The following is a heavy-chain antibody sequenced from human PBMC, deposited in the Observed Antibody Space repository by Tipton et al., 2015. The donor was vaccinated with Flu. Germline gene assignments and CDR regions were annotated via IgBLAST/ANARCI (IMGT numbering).Heavy chain of an antibody. D-gene: IGHD3-9*01. Sequence: SLRLSCAASALTFTNNAMSWVRQAPGRGLEWVSSISGSGRSTYYADSVKGRFTISRDNSKNTLYLQLNSLRVDDTAVYFCARDHHFGRYFDYWGQGTLVTVSP. J-gene: IGHJ4*02. CDR2: ISGSGRST. V-gene: IGHV3-23*01. CDR3: ARDHHFGRYFDY. CDR1: ALTFTNNA.